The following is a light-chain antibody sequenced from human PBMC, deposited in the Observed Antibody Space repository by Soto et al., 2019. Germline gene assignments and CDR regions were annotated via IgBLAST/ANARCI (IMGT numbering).Light chain of an antibody. CDR3: SSYAGSNHNWV. V-gene: IGLV2-8*01. J-gene: IGLJ3*02. CDR2: EVS. Sequence: QSVLTQPPSASGSPGQSVTISCTGTSSDVGGYNYVSWYQQHPGKAPELMIYEVSKRPSGVPDRFSGSKSGNTASLTVSGLQAEDEADYYCSSYAGSNHNWVFGGGTKLTVL. CDR1: SSDVGGYNY.